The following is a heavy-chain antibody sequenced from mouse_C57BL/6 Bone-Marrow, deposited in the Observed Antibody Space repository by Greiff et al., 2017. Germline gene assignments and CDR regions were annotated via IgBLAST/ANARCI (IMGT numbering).Heavy chain of an antibody. J-gene: IGHJ3*01. D-gene: IGHD1-1*01. Sequence: QVQLQQPGAELVKPGASVKMSCKASGYTFTSYWITWVKQRPGQGLEWIGDIYPGSGSTNYNEKFKSKATLTVDTSSSTAYMQLSSLTSEDSAVYYCASCYGSRYEFAYWGQGTLVTVSA. CDR1: GYTFTSYW. V-gene: IGHV1-55*01. CDR3: ASCYGSRYEFAY. CDR2: IYPGSGST.